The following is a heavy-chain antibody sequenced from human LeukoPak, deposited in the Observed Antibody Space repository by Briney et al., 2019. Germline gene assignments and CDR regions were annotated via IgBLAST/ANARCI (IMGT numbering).Heavy chain of an antibody. J-gene: IGHJ4*02. CDR3: ARDIKPVTYYDYVWGSPIDY. D-gene: IGHD3-16*01. CDR2: INPSGGST. Sequence: ASVKVSCKASGYTFTSYYMHWVRQAPGQGLEWMGIINPSGGSTSYAQKSQGRVTMTRDTSTSTVYMELSSLRSEDTAVYYCARDIKPVTYYDYVWGSPIDYWGQGTLVTVSS. CDR1: GYTFTSYY. V-gene: IGHV1-46*01.